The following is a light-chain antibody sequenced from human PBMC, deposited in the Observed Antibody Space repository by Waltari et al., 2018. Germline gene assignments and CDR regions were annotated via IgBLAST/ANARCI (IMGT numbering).Light chain of an antibody. J-gene: IGLJ1*01. CDR2: EVS. Sequence: QSALTQPASVSGSPGQSITISCTGTSSDVGGYNYVSWYQQHPGKAPKLMIYEVSNRPSGVSNRFSGSKCGNTASLTISGRQAEYEADYYCSSYTSSSSYVFGTGTKVTVL. CDR1: SSDVGGYNY. V-gene: IGLV2-14*01. CDR3: SSYTSSSSYV.